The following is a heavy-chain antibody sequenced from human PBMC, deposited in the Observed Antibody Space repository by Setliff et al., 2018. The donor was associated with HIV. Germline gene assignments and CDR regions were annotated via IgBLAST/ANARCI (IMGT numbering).Heavy chain of an antibody. J-gene: IGHJ4*02. V-gene: IGHV4-34*01. CDR3: ARVQVSGTYPIDY. CDR1: GGSFNGYY. CDR2: IYHSGST. D-gene: IGHD3-10*01. Sequence: SETLSLTCAVYGGSFNGYYWGWIRQPPGKGLEWIGNIYHSGSTYYNPSLKSRVTISVDTSKNQFSLKLSSMTAADTAVYYCARVQVSGTYPIDYWGQGTLVTVSS.